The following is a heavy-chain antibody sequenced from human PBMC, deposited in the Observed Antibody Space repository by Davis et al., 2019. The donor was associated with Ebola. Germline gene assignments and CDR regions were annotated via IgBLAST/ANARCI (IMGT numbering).Heavy chain of an antibody. Sequence: GESLKISCAASGFTFSSYSMNWVRQAPGKGLEWVSSISSSSSYIYYADSVKGRFTISRDNAKTSLYLQMNSLRAEDTAVYYCAREGYSGYPMEGGFDYWGQGTLVTVSS. V-gene: IGHV3-21*01. CDR2: ISSSSSYI. J-gene: IGHJ4*02. CDR3: AREGYSGYPMEGGFDY. CDR1: GFTFSSYS. D-gene: IGHD5-12*01.